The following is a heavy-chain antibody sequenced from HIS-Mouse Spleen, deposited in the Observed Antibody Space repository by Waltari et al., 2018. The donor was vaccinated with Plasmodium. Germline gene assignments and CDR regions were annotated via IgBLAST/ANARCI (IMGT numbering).Heavy chain of an antibody. J-gene: IGHJ2*01. CDR1: GFTFSSYW. CDR3: ASSWYWYFDL. V-gene: IGHV3-7*01. CDR2: KKQDGSEK. D-gene: IGHD6-13*01. Sequence: EVQLVESGGGLVQPGGSLRLSCAASGFTFSSYWMSWVRQAPGKGLEWVANKKQDGSEKYYVDSVKGRFTIARDNAKNSLYPQMNSLRAEDTAVYYCASSWYWYFDLWGRGTLVTVSS.